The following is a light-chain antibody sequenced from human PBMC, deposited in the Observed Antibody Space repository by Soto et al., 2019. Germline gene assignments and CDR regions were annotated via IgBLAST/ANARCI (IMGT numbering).Light chain of an antibody. V-gene: IGKV3-20*01. CDR2: GAS. Sequence: ETVLTQSPGTLSLSPGERATLSCRASQSVSSTYLAWYQQKPGQPPRLLIYGASSRATGIPDRFNGSGSGTDFTLTISRLEPEDFAVYYCQQYGSSPPLTFGGGTKVEI. CDR3: QQYGSSPPLT. J-gene: IGKJ4*01. CDR1: QSVSSTY.